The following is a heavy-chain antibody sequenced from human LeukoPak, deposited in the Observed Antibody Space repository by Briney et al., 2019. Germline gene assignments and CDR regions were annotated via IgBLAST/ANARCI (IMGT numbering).Heavy chain of an antibody. D-gene: IGHD3-22*01. CDR1: GFTFSSYG. CDR2: IRYDGSNK. V-gene: IGHV3-30*02. CDR3: AKDYDSRGYYMDV. J-gene: IGHJ6*03. Sequence: GGSLRLSCAASGFTFSSYGMHWVRQAPGKRLEWVAFIRYDGSNKYYADSVKGRFTISRDNSKNTLYLQMNSLRAEDTAVYYCAKDYDSRGYYMDVWGKGTTVTVSS.